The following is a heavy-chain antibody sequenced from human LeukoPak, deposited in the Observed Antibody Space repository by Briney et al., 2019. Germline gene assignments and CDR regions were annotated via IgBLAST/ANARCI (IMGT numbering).Heavy chain of an antibody. V-gene: IGHV4-34*01. CDR3: ARGGLRYFDWFPRY. Sequence: SETLSLTCAVYGGSFSGYYWSWIRQPPGKGLEWIGEINHSGSTNYNPSLKSRVTISVDTSKNQFSLKLSFVIAADTAVYYCARGGLRYFDWFPRYWGQGTLVTVSS. CDR2: INHSGST. CDR1: GGSFSGYY. D-gene: IGHD3-9*01. J-gene: IGHJ4*02.